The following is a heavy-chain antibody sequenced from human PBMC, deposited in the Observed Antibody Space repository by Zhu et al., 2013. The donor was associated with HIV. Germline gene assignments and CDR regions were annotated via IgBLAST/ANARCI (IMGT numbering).Heavy chain of an antibody. CDR3: ARDFSK. CDR1: GGSFSTYY. CDR2: ITHTGST. J-gene: IGHJ4*02. V-gene: IGHV4-34*10. Sequence: QVQLQESGPGLVKPSETLSLTCAVYGGSFSTYYWSWIRQPPGKGLEWIGEITHTGSTNYNPSLKSRVTISVDTSKNQFFLELSSVTAADTAVYYCARDFSKWGQGTLVTVSS.